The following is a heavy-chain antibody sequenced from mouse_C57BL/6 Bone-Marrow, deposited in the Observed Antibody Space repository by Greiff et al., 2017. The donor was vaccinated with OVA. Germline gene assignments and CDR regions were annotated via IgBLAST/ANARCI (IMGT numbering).Heavy chain of an antibody. J-gene: IGHJ2*01. CDR1: GYTFTSYW. D-gene: IGHD2-3*01. CDR3: AREWGYYPDYFDY. V-gene: IGHV1-55*01. CDR2: IYPGSGST. Sequence: QVQLQQSGAELVKPGASVKMSCKASGYTFTSYWITWVKQRPGQGLEWIGDIYPGSGSTNYNEKFKSKATLTVDTSSSTAYMQLSSLTSEDSAVYYCAREWGYYPDYFDYWGQGTTLTVSS.